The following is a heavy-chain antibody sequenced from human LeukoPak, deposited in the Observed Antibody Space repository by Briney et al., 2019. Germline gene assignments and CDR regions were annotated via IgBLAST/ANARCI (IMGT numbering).Heavy chain of an antibody. V-gene: IGHV3-11*01. CDR3: ARFRSGTTYLTQSTLLSNWFDP. CDR2: ISSSGSTI. J-gene: IGHJ5*02. Sequence: PGGSLRLSCAASGFTFSDYYMSWVRQAPGKGLEWVSYISSSGSTIYYADSVKGRFTISRDNAKNSLYLQMNSLRAEDTAVYYCARFRSGTTYLTQSTLLSNWFDPWGQGTLVTVSS. CDR1: GFTFSDYY. D-gene: IGHD1-1*01.